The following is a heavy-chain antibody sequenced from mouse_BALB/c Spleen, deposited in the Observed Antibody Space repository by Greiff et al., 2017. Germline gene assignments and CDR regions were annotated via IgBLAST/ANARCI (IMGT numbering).Heavy chain of an antibody. CDR1: GFAFSSYD. CDR3: ARQGIYYYGSSYYWYFDV. CDR2: ISSGGGST. V-gene: IGHV5-12-1*01. Sequence: EVKVVESGGGLVKPGGSLKLSCAASGFAFSSYDMSWVRQTPEKRLEWVAYISSGGGSTYYPDTVKGRFTISRDNAKNTLYLQMSSLKSEDTAMYYCARQGIYYYGSSYYWYFDVWGAGTTVTVSS. J-gene: IGHJ1*01. D-gene: IGHD1-1*01.